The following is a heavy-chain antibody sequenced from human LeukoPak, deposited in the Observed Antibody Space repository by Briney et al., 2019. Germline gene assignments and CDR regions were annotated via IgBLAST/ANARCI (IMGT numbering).Heavy chain of an antibody. CDR3: ARDQVRYGSGTDFDY. D-gene: IGHD3-10*01. V-gene: IGHV3-21*01. Sequence: ETLSLTCTVSGGSISSYYWSWIRQPPGKGLEWVSSISSSSSYIYYADSVKGRFTISRDNAKNSLYLQMNSLRAEDTAVYYCARDQVRYGSGTDFDYWGQGTLVTVSS. CDR1: GGSISSYY. CDR2: ISSSSSYI. J-gene: IGHJ4*02.